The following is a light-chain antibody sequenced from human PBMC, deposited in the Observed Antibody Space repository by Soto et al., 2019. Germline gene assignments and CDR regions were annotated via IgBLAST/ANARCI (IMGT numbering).Light chain of an antibody. CDR1: QGLSSD. J-gene: IGKJ5*01. CDR2: AAS. V-gene: IGKV1-9*01. Sequence: DIQLTQSPSFLSASVGDRVTITCRASQGLSSDLAWYHQKPGKAPKLLIYAASTLPSGVPSRFSGSVSGTEFTLTISSLQPEDFATYYCQQLNSYPITFGQGTRLEIK. CDR3: QQLNSYPIT.